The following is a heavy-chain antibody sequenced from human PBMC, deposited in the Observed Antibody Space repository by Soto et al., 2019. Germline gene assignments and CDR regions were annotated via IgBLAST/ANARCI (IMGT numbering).Heavy chain of an antibody. D-gene: IGHD3-22*01. J-gene: IGHJ4*02. Sequence: SETLSLTCAVYGGSFSGYYWSWIRQPPGKGLEWIGEINHSGSTNYNPSLKSRVTISVDTSKNQLSLKLSSVTAADTAVYYCARGGPSSGYYYFDYWGQGTLVT. V-gene: IGHV4-34*01. CDR2: INHSGST. CDR1: GGSFSGYY. CDR3: ARGGPSSGYYYFDY.